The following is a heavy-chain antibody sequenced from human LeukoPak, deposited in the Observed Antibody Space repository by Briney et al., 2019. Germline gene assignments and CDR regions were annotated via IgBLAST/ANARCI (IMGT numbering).Heavy chain of an antibody. J-gene: IGHJ4*02. CDR1: GYSLTTYY. Sequence: ASVKVSCKASGYSLTTYYMHWVRQAPGQGLEWMGWINTNTGNPTYAQGFTGRFVFSLDTSVSTAYLQISSLKAEDTAVYYCARLSLGDSSGYYAYFDYWGQGTLVTVSS. CDR3: ARLSLGDSSGYYAYFDY. CDR2: INTNTGNP. D-gene: IGHD3-22*01. V-gene: IGHV7-4-1*02.